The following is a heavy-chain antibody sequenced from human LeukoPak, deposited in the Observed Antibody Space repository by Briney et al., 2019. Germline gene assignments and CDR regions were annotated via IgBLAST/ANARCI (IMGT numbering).Heavy chain of an antibody. Sequence: GGSLRLSCVASGFTFSMYGMSWVRQAPGEGLEWVSAISGSGGSTYSADSVKGRFTISRDNSRNTLYLQMNSLRAEDTAVYYCARDRGWSQTYGSGTYGLDYWGQGTLVTVSS. D-gene: IGHD3-10*01. CDR1: GFTFSMYG. CDR2: ISGSGGST. CDR3: ARDRGWSQTYGSGTYGLDY. V-gene: IGHV3-23*01. J-gene: IGHJ4*02.